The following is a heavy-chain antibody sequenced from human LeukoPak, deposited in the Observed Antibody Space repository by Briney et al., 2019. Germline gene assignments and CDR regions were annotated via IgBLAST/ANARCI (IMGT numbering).Heavy chain of an antibody. CDR1: GFTFSSYA. V-gene: IGHV3-30*04. J-gene: IGHJ4*02. CDR2: ISYDGSNK. Sequence: GGSLRLSCAASGFTFSSYAMRWVRQAPGKGLEWVAVISYDGSNKYYADSVKGRFTISRDNAKNSLYLQMNSLRAEDTAVYYCARDLGDRWGLWGSYRYPLDHWGQGTPVTVSS. CDR3: ARDLGDRWGLWGSYRYPLDH. D-gene: IGHD3-16*02.